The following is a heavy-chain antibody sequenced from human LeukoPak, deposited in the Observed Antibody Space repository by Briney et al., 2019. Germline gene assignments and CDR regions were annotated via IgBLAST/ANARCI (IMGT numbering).Heavy chain of an antibody. Sequence: PGESLKISCKGSGYSFTSYWIGWVRQMPGKGLEWMGIIYPGDSDTRYSPSFQGQVTISADKSISTAYLQWSSLKASDTAMYYCASSTLARRDFFYYYGMDVWGQGTTVTVSS. D-gene: IGHD2/OR15-2a*01. CDR2: IYPGDSDT. J-gene: IGHJ6*02. CDR1: GYSFTSYW. V-gene: IGHV5-51*01. CDR3: ASSTLARRDFFYYYGMDV.